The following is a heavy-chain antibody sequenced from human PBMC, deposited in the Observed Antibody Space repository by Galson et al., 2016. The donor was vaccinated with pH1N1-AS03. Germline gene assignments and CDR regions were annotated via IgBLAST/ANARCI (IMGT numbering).Heavy chain of an antibody. Sequence: SLTCTVSGGSITDSHYYWDWIRQTPGRGLEWIASIYHSGDTHYNSSLKSRLTISVDTSKNQFSLRLSSVTAADTAVYYCARVGVAGIPTYFDNWGKGTLVSVSS. CDR2: IYHSGDT. D-gene: IGHD6-19*01. J-gene: IGHJ4*02. V-gene: IGHV4-39*07. CDR3: ARVGVAGIPTYFDN. CDR1: GGSITDSHYY.